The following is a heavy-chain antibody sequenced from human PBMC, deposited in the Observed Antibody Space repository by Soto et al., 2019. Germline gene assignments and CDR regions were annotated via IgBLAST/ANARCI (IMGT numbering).Heavy chain of an antibody. V-gene: IGHV4-39*01. D-gene: IGHD4-17*01. CDR3: ARQFSVYGDYGRYFYF. J-gene: IGHJ4*02. CDR2: IYYSGST. CDR1: GGSISSGGYY. Sequence: SETLSLTCTVSGGSISSGGYYWSWIRQHPGKGLEWIGYIYYSGSTYYNPSLKSRVTISVDTSKNQFSLKLSSVTAADTAVYYCARQFSVYGDYGRYFYFWGQGTLVTVSS.